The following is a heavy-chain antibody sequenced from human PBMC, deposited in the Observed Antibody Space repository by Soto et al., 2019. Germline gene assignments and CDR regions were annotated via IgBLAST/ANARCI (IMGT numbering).Heavy chain of an antibody. J-gene: IGHJ6*02. Sequence: PSQTLSLTCAISGDSVSSNSAAWNWIRQSPSRGLEWLGRTYYRSKWYNDYAVSVKSRITINPDTSKNQFSLQLNSVTPEDTAVYYCGRGTGSGCYYYYYGMDVWGQGTTVTVSS. CDR2: TYYRSKWYN. CDR3: GRGTGSGCYYYYYGMDV. CDR1: GDSVSSNSAA. V-gene: IGHV6-1*01. D-gene: IGHD6-19*01.